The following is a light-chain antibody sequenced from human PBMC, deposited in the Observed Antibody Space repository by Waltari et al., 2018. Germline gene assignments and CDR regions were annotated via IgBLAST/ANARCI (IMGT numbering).Light chain of an antibody. J-gene: IGKJ3*01. CDR2: KAS. CDR1: QSISSW. Sequence: DIQMTQSPSTLSASVGARVTITCRASQSISSWLAWYQQKPGKAPKLLIYKASSLESGVPSRFSGIGSGTEFTLTISSLQPDDFATYYCQQYNNDPFAIGPGTKVDIK. CDR3: QQYNNDPFA. V-gene: IGKV1-5*03.